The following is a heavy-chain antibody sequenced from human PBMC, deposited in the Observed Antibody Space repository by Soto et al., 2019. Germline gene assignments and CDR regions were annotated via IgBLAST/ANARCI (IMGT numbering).Heavy chain of an antibody. Sequence: QVQLVQSGAEVKKPGSSVQVSCTASGGVFRNYAVSWGRQAPGQGLEGVGAVMPTFGAGVYAQKFQGRLTIFADESTNTAHLLVSSLTFEDAAIYYCAASRGFYEAMDAWVQGTTLTVSS. D-gene: IGHD3-22*01. CDR2: VMPTFGAG. J-gene: IGHJ6*02. CDR1: GGVFRNYA. CDR3: AASRGFYEAMDA. V-gene: IGHV1-69*01.